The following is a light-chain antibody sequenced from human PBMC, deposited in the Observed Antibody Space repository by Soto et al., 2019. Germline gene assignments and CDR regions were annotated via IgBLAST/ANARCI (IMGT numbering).Light chain of an antibody. Sequence: ILFTHSPVNTSLSPGEKATLSRRASQSVSSNYLAWYQQKPGQAPRLLIYGASSRATGIPDRFSGSGSGTDFTITISRLEPEDFAVYYCQQYGSSPPTFGQGTRLEN. J-gene: IGKJ5*01. CDR2: GAS. CDR1: QSVSSNY. CDR3: QQYGSSPPT. V-gene: IGKV3-20*01.